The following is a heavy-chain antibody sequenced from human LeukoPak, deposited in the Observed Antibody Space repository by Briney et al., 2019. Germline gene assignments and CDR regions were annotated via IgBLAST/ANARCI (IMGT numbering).Heavy chain of an antibody. CDR3: ARCDYGSGSYLCGVDY. Sequence: ASVKVSCKASGYTFTSYYMHWVRQAPGQGLEWMGIINPSGGGTSYAQKFQGRVTMTRDTSTSTVYMELSSLRSEDTAVYYCARCDYGSGSYLCGVDYWGQGTLVTVSS. D-gene: IGHD3-10*01. J-gene: IGHJ4*02. CDR2: INPSGGGT. CDR1: GYTFTSYY. V-gene: IGHV1-46*01.